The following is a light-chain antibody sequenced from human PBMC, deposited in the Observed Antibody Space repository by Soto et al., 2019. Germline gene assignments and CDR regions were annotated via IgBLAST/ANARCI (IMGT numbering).Light chain of an antibody. V-gene: IGKV3-15*01. CDR2: GAS. CDR3: QQYTNTNKPRM. J-gene: IGKJ4*02. CDR1: QNVSSK. Sequence: RVMTQSPGTLSLPSGRGAAHPCRAIQNVSSKLAWYQQKPGQAPRRLIYGASTRATVIPARFSGSGSGTEFTLIISGLQPHDSATYYCQQYTNTNKPRMFGAGTKVDIK.